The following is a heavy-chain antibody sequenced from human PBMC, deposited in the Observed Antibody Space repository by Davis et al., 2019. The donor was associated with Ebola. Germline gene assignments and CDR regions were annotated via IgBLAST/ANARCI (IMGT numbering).Heavy chain of an antibody. CDR3: TGSGEVDY. CDR2: IWYDGSNK. V-gene: IGHV3-33*01. J-gene: IGHJ4*02. CDR1: GFTFSSYG. Sequence: PGGSLRLSCAASGFTFSSYGMHWVRQAPGKGLEWVAVIWYDGSNKYYADSVKGRFTISRDNSKNTAYLQMNSLKTEDTAVYYCTGSGEVDYWGQGTLVTVSS. D-gene: IGHD3-10*01.